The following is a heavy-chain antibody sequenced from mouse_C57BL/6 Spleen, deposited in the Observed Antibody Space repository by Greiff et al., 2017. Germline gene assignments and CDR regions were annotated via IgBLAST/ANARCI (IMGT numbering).Heavy chain of an antibody. D-gene: IGHD4-1*01. CDR3: ARYMSGTFAY. J-gene: IGHJ3*01. CDR1: GFPFTDYY. V-gene: IGHV7-3*01. Sequence: EVMLVESGGGLLRPGGSLSLSCAASGFPFTDYYMTWFPQPPGKALEWLGFIRNKANGYPTEYSASVKGRFTISRDNSQSILYLQMNALRAEDSATYYCARYMSGTFAYWGQGTLVTVSA. CDR2: IRNKANGYPT.